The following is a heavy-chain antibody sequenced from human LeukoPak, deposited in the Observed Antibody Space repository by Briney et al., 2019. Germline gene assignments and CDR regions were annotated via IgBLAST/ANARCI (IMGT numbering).Heavy chain of an antibody. Sequence: PSETLSLTCAVYGGSFSGYYWSWIRQPPGKGLEWIGEINHSGSTNYNPSLKSRVTISVDTSKNQFSLKLSSVTAADTAVYYCARERYYGSGSYYRKPYGMDVWGKGITVTVSS. V-gene: IGHV4-34*01. CDR2: INHSGST. D-gene: IGHD3-10*01. J-gene: IGHJ6*04. CDR1: GGSFSGYY. CDR3: ARERYYGSGSYYRKPYGMDV.